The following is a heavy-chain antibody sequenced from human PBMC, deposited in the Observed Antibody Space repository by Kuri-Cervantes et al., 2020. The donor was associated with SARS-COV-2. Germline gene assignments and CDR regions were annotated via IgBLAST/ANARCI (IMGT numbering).Heavy chain of an antibody. CDR1: GFTFSSYS. Sequence: GESLKISCAASGFTFSSYSMNWVRQAPGKGLEWVSSISSSSSYIYYADSVKGRFTISRDNAKNSLYLQMNSLRAEDTAVYYCARVPSGSYYEYYFDYWGQGTLVTVSS. CDR3: ARVPSGSYYEYYFDY. V-gene: IGHV3-21*04. J-gene: IGHJ4*02. CDR2: ISSSSSYI. D-gene: IGHD1-26*01.